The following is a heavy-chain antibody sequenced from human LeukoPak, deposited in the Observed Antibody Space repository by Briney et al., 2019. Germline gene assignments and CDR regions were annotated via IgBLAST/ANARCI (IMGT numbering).Heavy chain of an antibody. J-gene: IGHJ4*02. CDR2: INPSGGRT. D-gene: IGHD3-22*01. CDR3: ARVDYYDSSGYYDY. Sequence: ASVTVSCKASGYTLTNYYMHWVRQAPGQGLEWMGIINPSGGRTSYAQKCQGRVSMTRDKSTSTVYMELSSLRSEDTAVYYCARVDYYDSSGYYDYWGQGTLVTVSS. V-gene: IGHV1-46*03. CDR1: GYTLTNYY.